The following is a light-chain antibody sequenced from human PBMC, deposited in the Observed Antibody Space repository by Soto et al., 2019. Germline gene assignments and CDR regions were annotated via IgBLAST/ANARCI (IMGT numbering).Light chain of an antibody. CDR1: SSNIGSNY. J-gene: IGLJ1*01. Sequence: QSVLTQPPSASGTPGQRVTISCSGSSSNIGSNYVYWYQQLPGTAPKLLIYRNNQRPSGVPDRFSGSKSGTSASLAISGLRSEDEADYYCAAWDASLSGRVFGTGTKVTVL. CDR3: AAWDASLSGRV. CDR2: RNN. V-gene: IGLV1-47*01.